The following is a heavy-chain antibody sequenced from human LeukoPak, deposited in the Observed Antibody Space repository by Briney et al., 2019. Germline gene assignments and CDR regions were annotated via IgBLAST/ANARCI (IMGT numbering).Heavy chain of an antibody. CDR3: ARGGYSYAVDY. CDR2: INPNSGGT. CDR1: GYTFTGYY. D-gene: IGHD5-18*01. V-gene: IGHV1-2*02. J-gene: IGHJ4*02. Sequence: GASVKVSCKASGYTFTGYYMHWVRQAAGQGLEWMGWINPNSGGTNYAQNFQGRVTMTRDTSASTVYMELTGLTSDDTAVYFCARGGYSYAVDYWGQGTLVTVSS.